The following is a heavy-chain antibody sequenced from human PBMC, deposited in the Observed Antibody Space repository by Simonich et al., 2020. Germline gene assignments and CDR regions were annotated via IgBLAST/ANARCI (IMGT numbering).Heavy chain of an antibody. Sequence: QVQLVQSGAEVKKPGASVKVSCKASGYTFTGYYMNWVRQAPGQGREWMGWINPNSGGTNYAQKFQGRVTVTRDTSISTAYMELSRLRSDDTAVYYCARGALTGDYYYMDVWGKGTTVTVSS. CDR2: INPNSGGT. D-gene: IGHD7-27*01. V-gene: IGHV1-2*02. CDR3: ARGALTGDYYYMDV. CDR1: GYTFTGYY. J-gene: IGHJ6*03.